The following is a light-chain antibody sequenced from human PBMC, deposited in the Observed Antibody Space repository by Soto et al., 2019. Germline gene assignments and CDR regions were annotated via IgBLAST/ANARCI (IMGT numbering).Light chain of an antibody. Sequence: QSVLTQPPSVSAAPGQKVTISCSGSSSNVGSNYVSGYQQLPGTAPKLLIYDNNKRPSGIPDRFSGSKSGTSATLDITGLQTGDEADYYCATWDRSLSVYVLFGGGTQLTVL. CDR3: ATWDRSLSVYVL. CDR1: SSNVGSNY. CDR2: DNN. V-gene: IGLV1-51*01. J-gene: IGLJ2*01.